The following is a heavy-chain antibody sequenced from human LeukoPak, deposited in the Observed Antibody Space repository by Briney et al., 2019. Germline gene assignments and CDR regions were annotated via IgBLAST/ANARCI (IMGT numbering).Heavy chain of an antibody. CDR2: VWYDGINK. CDR1: GFTFSSYG. D-gene: IGHD6-13*01. V-gene: IGHV3-33*01. Sequence: GGSLRLSCAASGFTFSSYGIHRVRQAPGKGLEWVAVVWYDGINKYYADSVKGRFTISRDSSKNTVYLQMNSLRDEDTAVYYCARGQQLAGTAFDYWGQGTLVTVSS. J-gene: IGHJ4*02. CDR3: ARGQQLAGTAFDY.